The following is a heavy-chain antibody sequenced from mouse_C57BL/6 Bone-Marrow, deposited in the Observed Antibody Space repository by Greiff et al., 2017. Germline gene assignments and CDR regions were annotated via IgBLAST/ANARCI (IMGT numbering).Heavy chain of an antibody. CDR1: GFSFNTYA. J-gene: IGHJ4*01. CDR2: IRSTSNNYAT. D-gene: IGHD2-9*01. Sequence: EVQLVESGGGLVQPKGSLKLSCAASGFSFNTYAMNWVRQAPGKGLEWVARIRSTSNNYATYYADSVKDRFTISRDDSESILYRQMNNLKTEDTAVYYCVRHGDLLWLRQDGMDYWGQGTSVTVSS. V-gene: IGHV10-1*01. CDR3: VRHGDLLWLRQDGMDY.